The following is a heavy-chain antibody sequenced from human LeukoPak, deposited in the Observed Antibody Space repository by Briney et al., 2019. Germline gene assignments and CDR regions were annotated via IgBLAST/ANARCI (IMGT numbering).Heavy chain of an antibody. Sequence: GGSLRLSCAASGFTFSSYAMHWVRQAPGKGLEWVAVISYDGGNKYYADSVKGRFTISRDNSKNTLYLQMNSLRAEDTAVYYCAAVGRGRGVRYFDWLLYPYYYGMDVWGQGTTVTVSS. CDR2: ISYDGGNK. V-gene: IGHV3-30*04. J-gene: IGHJ6*02. CDR1: GFTFSSYA. D-gene: IGHD3-9*01. CDR3: AAVGRGRGVRYFDWLLYPYYYGMDV.